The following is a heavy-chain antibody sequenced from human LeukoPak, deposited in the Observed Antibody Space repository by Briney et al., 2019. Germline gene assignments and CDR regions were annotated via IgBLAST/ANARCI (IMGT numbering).Heavy chain of an antibody. CDR3: ARSQNYYGSGDY. CDR2: IYYTGSA. Sequence: PSETLSLTCTVSGGSISSYYWSWIRQPPGKALEWIGYIYYTGSAYYNPSLGGRVTLSVDTSKNQFSVKLSSVTAADTAVYYCARSQNYYGSGDYWGQGTLVTVSS. D-gene: IGHD3-10*01. V-gene: IGHV4-59*01. J-gene: IGHJ4*02. CDR1: GGSISSYY.